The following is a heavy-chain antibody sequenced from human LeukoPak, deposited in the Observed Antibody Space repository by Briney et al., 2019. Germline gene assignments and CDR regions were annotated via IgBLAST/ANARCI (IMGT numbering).Heavy chain of an antibody. CDR2: IYYCGST. J-gene: IGHJ6*03. V-gene: IGHV4-39*01. D-gene: IGHD2-2*01. CDR3: ARTGVVPAAPIFRGFYYNYMDV. Sequence: SETLSLPCTVSGGSISSSSYYWGWIRQPPGKGLEWIGSIYYCGSTYYNPSLKSRVTISVDTSKNQFSLKLSSVTAADTAVYYRARTGVVPAAPIFRGFYYNYMDVWGKGTTVTVSS. CDR1: GGSISSSSYY.